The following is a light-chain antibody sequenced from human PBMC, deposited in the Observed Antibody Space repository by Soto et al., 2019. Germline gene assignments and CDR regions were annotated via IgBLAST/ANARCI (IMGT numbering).Light chain of an antibody. Sequence: QSVLTQPPSASGTPGQRVTISCSEARSNIGSRTLYWYQQLPGTAPRLLIYSDTQRPSGVPARFSGSKSVTSASLAISGLQAEDEADYYCAAWDGSLNGWVFGGGTKLTVL. CDR3: AAWDGSLNGWV. V-gene: IGLV1-44*01. CDR2: SDT. J-gene: IGLJ3*02. CDR1: RSNIGSRT.